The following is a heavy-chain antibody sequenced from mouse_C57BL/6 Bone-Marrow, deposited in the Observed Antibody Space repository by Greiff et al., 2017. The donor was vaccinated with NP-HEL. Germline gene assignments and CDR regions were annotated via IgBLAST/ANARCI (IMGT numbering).Heavy chain of an antibody. V-gene: IGHV2-2*01. CDR3: ARITTGSSGAY. D-gene: IGHD1-1*01. CDR1: GFSLTSYG. CDR2: IWSGGST. J-gene: IGHJ3*01. Sequence: QVQLQQSGPGLVQPSQRLSITCTVSGFSLTSYGVHWVRQSPEKGLEWLGVIWSGGSTDYNAAFISRLSISKDNSKSQVFFKMNSLQADDTAIYYCARITTGSSGAYWGQGTLVTVSA.